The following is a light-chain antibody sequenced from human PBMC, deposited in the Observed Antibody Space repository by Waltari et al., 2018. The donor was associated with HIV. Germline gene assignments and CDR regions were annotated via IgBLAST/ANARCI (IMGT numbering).Light chain of an antibody. CDR1: NLGDKF. V-gene: IGLV3-1*01. Sequence: SYELTQPPSVSVSPGQTASITCSGDNLGDKFVCWYQQKPGQSPVLVIYQDNKRPSGIPERFSGSNSGKTATLTISGTQAIDEADFYCQTWDSSTVVFGGGTKLTVL. CDR2: QDN. J-gene: IGLJ2*01. CDR3: QTWDSSTVV.